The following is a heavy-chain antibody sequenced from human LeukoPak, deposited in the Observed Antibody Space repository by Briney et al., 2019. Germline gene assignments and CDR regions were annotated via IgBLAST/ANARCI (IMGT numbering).Heavy chain of an antibody. CDR3: ARGPGDFWSGYYKV. V-gene: IGHV1-8*03. CDR2: MNPNSGNT. Sequence: ASVKVSCKASGYTFTSYDINWVRQATGQGLEWMGWMNPNSGNTGYAQKFRGRVTITRNTSISTAYMELSSLRSEDTAVYYCARGPGDFWSGYYKVWGQGTLVTVSS. D-gene: IGHD3-3*01. J-gene: IGHJ4*02. CDR1: GYTFTSYD.